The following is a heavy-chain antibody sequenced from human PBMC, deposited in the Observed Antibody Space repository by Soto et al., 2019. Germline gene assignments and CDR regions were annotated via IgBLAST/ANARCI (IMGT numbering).Heavy chain of an antibody. V-gene: IGHV1-18*01. J-gene: IGHJ4*02. D-gene: IGHD2-8*01. Sequence: QVQLVQSGAEVKKPGASVKVSCKASGYTFTSYGISWARQAPGQGLEWMGWISAYNGNTNYAQKLQGRVTMTTDTSTSAAYMELRSLRSDDTAVYYCSRVILRNSPNGRNDYCGQGTLVTVSA. CDR1: GYTFTSYG. CDR3: SRVILRNSPNGRNDY. CDR2: ISAYNGNT.